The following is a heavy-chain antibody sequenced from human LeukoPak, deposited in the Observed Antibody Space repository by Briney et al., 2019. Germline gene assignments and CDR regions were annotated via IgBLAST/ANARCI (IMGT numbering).Heavy chain of an antibody. CDR1: GYIFTSYG. V-gene: IGHV1-18*01. J-gene: IGHJ6*02. Sequence: ASVKVSCKASGYIFTSYGISWVRQAPGQGLEWMGWISAYNGNTNYAQKLQGRVTMTTDTSTSTAYMELRSLRSDDTAVYYCARDLPEDYYYYGMGVWGQGTTVTVSS. CDR3: ARDLPEDYYYYGMGV. CDR2: ISAYNGNT.